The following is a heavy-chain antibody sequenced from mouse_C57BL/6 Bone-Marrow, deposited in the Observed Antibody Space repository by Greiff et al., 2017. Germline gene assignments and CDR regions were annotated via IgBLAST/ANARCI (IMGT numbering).Heavy chain of an antibody. Sequence: VQLQQSGPELVKPGASVKIPCKASGYTFTDYNMDWVKQSHGKSLEWIGDINPNNGGTIYNQKFKGKATLTVDKSSSTAYMELSSLTSEDTAVYDCAIYYCGSSWAWFAYWGQGTLVTVSA. CDR1: GYTFTDYN. D-gene: IGHD1-1*01. J-gene: IGHJ3*01. CDR2: INPNNGGT. CDR3: AIYYCGSSWAWFAY. V-gene: IGHV1-18*01.